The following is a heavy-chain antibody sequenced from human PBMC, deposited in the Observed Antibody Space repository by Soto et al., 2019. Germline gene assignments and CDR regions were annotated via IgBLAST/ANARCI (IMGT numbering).Heavy chain of an antibody. J-gene: IGHJ4*02. V-gene: IGHV3-23*01. CDR1: GFTFSGYA. CDR3: AKGRRGHLYYFDY. Sequence: GGSLRLFCAASGFTFSGYAMSWVRQAPGKGLEWVSAISGSGGSTYYADSVKGRFTISRDNSKNTLYLQMNSLRAEDTAVYYCAKGRRGHLYYFDYWGQGTLVTVSS. CDR2: ISGSGGST.